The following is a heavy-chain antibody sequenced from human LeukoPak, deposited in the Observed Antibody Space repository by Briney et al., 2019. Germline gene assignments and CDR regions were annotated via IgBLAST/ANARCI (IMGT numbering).Heavy chain of an antibody. CDR1: GFTFSSYG. CDR2: IRYDGRNK. V-gene: IGHV3-30*02. D-gene: IGHD1-26*01. CDR3: AKEEVQWELRFDY. J-gene: IGHJ4*02. Sequence: GGSLRLSCAASGFTFSSYGMHWVRQAPGKGLEWVAFIRYDGRNKYYADSVKGRFTISRDNSKNTLYLQMNSLRAEDTAVYYCAKEEVQWELRFDYWGQGTLVTVSS.